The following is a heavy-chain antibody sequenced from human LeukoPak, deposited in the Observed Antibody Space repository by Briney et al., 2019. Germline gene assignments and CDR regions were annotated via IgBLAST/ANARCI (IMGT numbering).Heavy chain of an antibody. V-gene: IGHV3-72*01. CDR3: ARTAHSSGWFDY. CDR2: SRNKVKSYTT. D-gene: IGHD6-19*01. Sequence: PGGALRLSCAVPGFTFSDYYIDWVRQAPGKGLEWVGRSRNKVKSYTTEYAASVKGRFTISRDDSKNSLYLQMNSLKTEDTAMYYCARTAHSSGWFDYWGQGTLVTVSS. J-gene: IGHJ5*01. CDR1: GFTFSDYY.